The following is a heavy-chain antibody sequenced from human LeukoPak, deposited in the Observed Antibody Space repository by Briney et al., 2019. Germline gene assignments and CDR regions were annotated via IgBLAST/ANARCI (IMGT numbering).Heavy chain of an antibody. CDR2: ISGSGRTT. CDR3: AKEVRESAWYYFDY. V-gene: IGHV3-23*01. J-gene: IGHJ4*02. D-gene: IGHD3-10*01. Sequence: GGSLRLSCAASGFTFSSYAMSWVRQAPGKGLEWVSAISGSGRTTYYEDSVKGRFTISRDNSKNTLYLQMNSLRAEDTAVYYCAKEVRESAWYYFDYWGQGTLVTVSS. CDR1: GFTFSSYA.